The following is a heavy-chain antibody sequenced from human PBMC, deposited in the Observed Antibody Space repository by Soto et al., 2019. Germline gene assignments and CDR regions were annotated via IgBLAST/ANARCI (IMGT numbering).Heavy chain of an antibody. CDR1: GFTFSSYA. J-gene: IGHJ4*02. CDR3: TRAAWFPYLSFY. Sequence: GESLKISCAASGFTFSSYAMSWVRQAPGKGLEWISYISSSGSTAYYASSVEGRFTIPRDNANNSVYLQMDSLRAEDTALYYCTRAAWFPYLSFYWGQGALVTVSS. CDR2: ISSSGSTA. D-gene: IGHD3-10*01. V-gene: IGHV3-48*03.